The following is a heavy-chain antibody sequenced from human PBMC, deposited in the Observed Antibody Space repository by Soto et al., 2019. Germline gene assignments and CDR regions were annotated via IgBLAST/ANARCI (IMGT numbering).Heavy chain of an antibody. J-gene: IGHJ5*02. CDR2: IYYNGNT. CDR1: GGSISSYY. D-gene: IGHD4-4*01. Sequence: PSETLSLTCTVSGGSISSYYWGWIRRPPGKGLEWIGSIYYNGNTYYNPSLKSRVTLSVDTSKNQFSLELSSVTAADTAVYYCARPATTGTSNWFDPWGQGTLVTVSS. CDR3: ARPATTGTSNWFDP. V-gene: IGHV4-39*01.